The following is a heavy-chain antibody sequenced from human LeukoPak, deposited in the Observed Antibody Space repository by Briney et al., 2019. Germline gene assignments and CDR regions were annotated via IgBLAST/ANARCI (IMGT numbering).Heavy chain of an antibody. CDR3: ARNILTSDGL. CDR2: IKPDGSAK. CDR1: GFTFSSYW. Sequence: QPGGSLRLSCEGSGFTFSSYWINWVRQAPGKGLDWVATIKPDGSAKYYADSVKDRFTISRDNAKNSLYLEMNSLRVEDTAMYYCARNILTSDGLWGQGTLVTVSS. J-gene: IGHJ4*02. D-gene: IGHD2-8*01. V-gene: IGHV3-7*01.